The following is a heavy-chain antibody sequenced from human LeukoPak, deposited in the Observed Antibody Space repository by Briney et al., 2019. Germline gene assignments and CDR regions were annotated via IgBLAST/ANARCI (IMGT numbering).Heavy chain of an antibody. CDR2: MNPNSGNT. Sequence: ASVKVSCKASGYTFTSYDINWVRQATGQGLEWMGWMNPNSGNTGYAQKFRGRVTITRNTSISTAYMELSSLRSEDTAVYYCARGACSSTSCYLDYYYYMDVWGKGTTVTVSS. CDR1: GYTFTSYD. J-gene: IGHJ6*03. D-gene: IGHD2-2*01. CDR3: ARGACSSTSCYLDYYYYMDV. V-gene: IGHV1-8*03.